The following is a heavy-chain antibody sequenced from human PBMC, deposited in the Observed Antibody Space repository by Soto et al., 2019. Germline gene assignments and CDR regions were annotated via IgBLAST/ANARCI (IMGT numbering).Heavy chain of an antibody. J-gene: IGHJ6*02. CDR3: ARGPNEGHLYYYGMDV. D-gene: IGHD1-1*01. V-gene: IGHV4-31*03. Sequence: QVQLQESGPGLVKPSQTLSLTCNVSGDSIGNGAYYWSWVRQLPGKGLEWIGYIYYSGRTYYNASLKGRVTIAVDTSKNQFSLELRYVTAADTALYHCARGPNEGHLYYYGMDVWGQGTTVTVSS. CDR2: IYYSGRT. CDR1: GDSIGNGAYY.